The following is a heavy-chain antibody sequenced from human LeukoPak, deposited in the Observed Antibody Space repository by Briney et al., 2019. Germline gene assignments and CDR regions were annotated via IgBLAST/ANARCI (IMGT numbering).Heavy chain of an antibody. V-gene: IGHV4-59*01. CDR2: IYYSGST. CDR1: GGSISSYY. Sequence: ETLSLTCTVSGGSISSYYWSWIRQPPGKGLEWIGYIYYSGSTNYNPSLKSRVTTSVDTSKNQFSLKLSSVTAADTAVYYCASGAYYYGSGTGWFDPWGQGTLVTVSS. D-gene: IGHD3-10*01. J-gene: IGHJ5*02. CDR3: ASGAYYYGSGTGWFDP.